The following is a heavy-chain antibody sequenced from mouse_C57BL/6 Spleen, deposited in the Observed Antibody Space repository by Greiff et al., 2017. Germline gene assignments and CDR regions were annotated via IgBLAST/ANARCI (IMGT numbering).Heavy chain of an antibody. D-gene: IGHD2-4*01. V-gene: IGHV5-6*01. CDR2: ISSGGSYT. J-gene: IGHJ3*01. CDR3: ARHKDYDVGWFAY. CDR1: GFTFSSYG. Sequence: EVKLMESGGDLVKPGGSLKLSCAASGFTFSSYGMSWVRQTPDKRLEWVATISSGGSYTYYPDSVKGRFTISRDNAKNTLYLQMSSLKSEDTAMYYCARHKDYDVGWFAYWGQGTLVTVSA.